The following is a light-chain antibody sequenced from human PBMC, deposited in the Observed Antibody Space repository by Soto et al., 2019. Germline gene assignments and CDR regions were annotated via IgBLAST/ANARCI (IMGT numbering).Light chain of an antibody. J-gene: IGKJ2*01. CDR2: GAS. CDR1: QSVSSSY. Sequence: EIVLTQSPGTLSLSPGERATLSCRASQSVSSSYLAWYQQKPGQAPRLLIYGASSRATGIPDRFSGSGSGTDFTLTISRLEPEDFAVYYCQQYGISPPYTFGQGTKLEIK. CDR3: QQYGISPPYT. V-gene: IGKV3-20*01.